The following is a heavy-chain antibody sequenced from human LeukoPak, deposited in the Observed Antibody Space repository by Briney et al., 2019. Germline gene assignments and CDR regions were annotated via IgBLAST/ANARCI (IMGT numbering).Heavy chain of an antibody. CDR2: MSPNSGNT. V-gene: IGHV1-8*01. CDR3: ASSLGSGWYSALDY. Sequence: ASVRVSCKPSGYTFTNYDINWVRQAPGQGFEWMGWMSPNSGNTGYAQKFQGRVAMTMDTSIRTAYMELSSLRSEDTAVYYCASSLGSGWYSALDYWGQGTLVTVSS. CDR1: GYTFTNYD. J-gene: IGHJ4*02. D-gene: IGHD6-19*01.